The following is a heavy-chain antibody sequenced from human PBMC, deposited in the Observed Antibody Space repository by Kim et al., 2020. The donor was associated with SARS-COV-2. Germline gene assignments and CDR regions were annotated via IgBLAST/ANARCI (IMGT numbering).Heavy chain of an antibody. CDR3: ARSRGYFDY. Sequence: SETLSLTCAVYGGSFSGYYWSWIRQPPGKGLEWIGEINHSGSTNYNPSLKSRVTISVDTSKNQFSLKLSSVTAADTAVYYCARSRGYFDYWGQGTLVTVSS. V-gene: IGHV4-34*01. CDR2: INHSGST. CDR1: GGSFSGYY. J-gene: IGHJ4*02.